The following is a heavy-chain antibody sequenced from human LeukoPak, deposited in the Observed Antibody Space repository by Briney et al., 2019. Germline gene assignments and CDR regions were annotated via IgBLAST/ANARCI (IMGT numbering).Heavy chain of an antibody. V-gene: IGHV4-30-4*01. CDR3: AREYGDDNWFDP. Sequence: PSETLSLTCTVSGGSIHSGGFYWSCIRQPPGKGLEWIGYIYYSGSTYYNPSLKSRVTISVDTSKNQFSLKLSSVTAADTAVYYCAREYGDDNWFDPWGQGTLVTVSS. J-gene: IGHJ5*02. D-gene: IGHD4-17*01. CDR1: GGSIHSGGFY. CDR2: IYYSGST.